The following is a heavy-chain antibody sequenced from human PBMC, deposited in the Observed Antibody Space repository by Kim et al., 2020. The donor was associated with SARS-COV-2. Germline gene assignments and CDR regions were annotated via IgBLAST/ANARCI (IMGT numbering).Heavy chain of an antibody. D-gene: IGHD3-10*01. CDR1: GFTFSSYE. J-gene: IGHJ6*02. CDR2: ISSSGSTI. Sequence: GGSLRLSCAASGFTFSSYEMNWVRQAPGKGLEWVSYISSSGSTIYYADSVKGRFTISRDNAKNSLYLQMNSLRAEDTAVYYCARDDGSRAASGKNYYGMDVWGQGTTVTVSS. V-gene: IGHV3-48*03. CDR3: ARDDGSRAASGKNYYGMDV.